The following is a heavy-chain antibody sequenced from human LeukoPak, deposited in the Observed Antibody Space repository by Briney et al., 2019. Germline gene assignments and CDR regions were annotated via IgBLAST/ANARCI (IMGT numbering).Heavy chain of an antibody. D-gene: IGHD3-22*01. CDR2: ISSSSSYI. Sequence: GGSLRLSCAASGFTFSSYSMNWVRQAPGKGLEWVSSISSSSSYIYYADSVKGRFTISTDNPKNTLYLQMNSLRAEDTAVYFCAKRGVVIRVILVGFHKEAYYFDSWGQGALVTVSS. CDR1: GFTFSSYS. V-gene: IGHV3-21*04. J-gene: IGHJ4*02. CDR3: AKRGVVIRVILVGFHKEAYYFDS.